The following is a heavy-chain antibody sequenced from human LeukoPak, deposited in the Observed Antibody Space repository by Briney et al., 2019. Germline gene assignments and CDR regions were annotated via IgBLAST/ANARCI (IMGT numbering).Heavy chain of an antibody. D-gene: IGHD1-26*01. CDR1: GYSISSGYY. J-gene: IGHJ4*02. CDR3: ARDYGLDFVGATFVF. Sequence: SETLSLTCTVSGYSISSGYYWGWIRQPPGKGLEWIGSIYHSGSTYYNPSLKSRVTISVDTSKNQFSLKLSSVTAADTAVYYCARDYGLDFVGATFVFWGQGTLVTVSS. V-gene: IGHV4-38-2*02. CDR2: IYHSGST.